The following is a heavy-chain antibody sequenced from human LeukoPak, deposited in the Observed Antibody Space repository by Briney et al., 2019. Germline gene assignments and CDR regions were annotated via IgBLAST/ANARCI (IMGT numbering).Heavy chain of an antibody. Sequence: GRSLRLSCAASGFTFSNYGMYWVRRAPGKGLEWVAVISYDGSNKYYADSVKGRFTISRDNSKNTLYLQMNSLRAEDTAVYYCAVGGYCGGDCYPGGLGDYYYGMDVWAKGPRSPSP. CDR3: AVGGYCGGDCYPGGLGDYYYGMDV. J-gene: IGHJ6*02. V-gene: IGHV3-30*03. CDR1: GFTFSNYG. D-gene: IGHD2-21*02. CDR2: ISYDGSNK.